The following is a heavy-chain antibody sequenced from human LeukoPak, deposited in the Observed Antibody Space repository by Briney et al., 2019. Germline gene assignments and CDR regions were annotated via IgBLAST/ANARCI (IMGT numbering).Heavy chain of an antibody. CDR3: TKGHYSNSFWVGLMS. CDR2: ISWGGGSS. D-gene: IGHD6-6*01. Sequence: PGGSLRLSCAASGFTFDDYAMHWVRQAPGKGLEWVSLISWGGGSSYYADSVKGRFNISRDNSSNSLYLQMSSLRAEDTAVYYCTKGHYSNSFWVGLMSWGQGTLFTVSS. J-gene: IGHJ5*02. CDR1: GFTFDDYA. V-gene: IGHV3-43D*03.